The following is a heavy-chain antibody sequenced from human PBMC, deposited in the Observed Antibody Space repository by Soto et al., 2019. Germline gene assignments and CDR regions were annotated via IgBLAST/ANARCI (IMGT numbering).Heavy chain of an antibody. J-gene: IGHJ6*02. Sequence: SETLSLTCTVSGGSISSYYWSWIRQPPGKGLEWIGYIYYSGSTNYNPSLKSRVTISVDTSKNQFSLKLSSVTAADTAVYYCAKSMPYGAYYYYGMDVWGQGTTVTVS. D-gene: IGHD2-2*01. V-gene: IGHV4-59*01. CDR3: AKSMPYGAYYYYGMDV. CDR2: IYYSGST. CDR1: GGSISSYY.